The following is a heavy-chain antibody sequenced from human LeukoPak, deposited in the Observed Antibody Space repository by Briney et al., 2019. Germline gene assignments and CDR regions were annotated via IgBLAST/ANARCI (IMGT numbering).Heavy chain of an antibody. Sequence: GGSLRISCAASGFTLRDHSMDWVRQAPGKGLEWVGRARSQASGYSTEYAASVKGRFTILRDDSETSVYLQMNSLKTDDTAIYFCARDARYLTGTSSYYYYMDVWGKGTTVTVSS. J-gene: IGHJ6*03. V-gene: IGHV3-72*01. CDR2: ARSQASGYST. D-gene: IGHD1-14*01. CDR1: GFTLRDHS. CDR3: ARDARYLTGTSSYYYYMDV.